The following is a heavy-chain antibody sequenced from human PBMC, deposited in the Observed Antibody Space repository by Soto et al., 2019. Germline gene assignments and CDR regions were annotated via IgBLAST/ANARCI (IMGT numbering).Heavy chain of an antibody. V-gene: IGHV3-74*01. Sequence: EVQRVESGGGLVRPGGSLRLSCAASGFTFSYYWMHWVRQAPGKGLVWVSRIHSDGSSTTYADFVKGRFIIFRDNARNTHDLPLIIVCVQDTVAYYCVSGVPGPFDLWGQGTVVTVSS. J-gene: IGHJ3*01. CDR1: GFTFSYYW. CDR2: IHSDGSST. CDR3: VSGVPGPFDL. D-gene: IGHD3-16*01.